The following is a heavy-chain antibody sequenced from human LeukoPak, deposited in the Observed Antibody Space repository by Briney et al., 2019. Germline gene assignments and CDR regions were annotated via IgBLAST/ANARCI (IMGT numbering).Heavy chain of an antibody. D-gene: IGHD1-26*01. CDR2: FYHGGST. V-gene: IGHV4-38-2*02. CDR1: GYSISTGYY. Sequence: SETLSLTCTVSGYSISTGYYWDWIRQPPGKGLEWIGTFYHGGSTYYNPSLKSRVTMSIDTSKNQFSLKLTSVTAADTAVYYCARISSVWVKDFYYYMDVWGKGTTVTVSS. CDR3: ARISSVWVKDFYYYMDV. J-gene: IGHJ6*03.